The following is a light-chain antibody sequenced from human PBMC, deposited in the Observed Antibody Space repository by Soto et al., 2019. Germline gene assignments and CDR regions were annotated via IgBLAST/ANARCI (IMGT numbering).Light chain of an antibody. J-gene: IGLJ2*01. Sequence: QSVLTQPPSTSGTPGQRVTISCSGSRSNIGSNHVYWYQQFPGMAPKLLMYRSDQRPTGVPDRFSGSKSGTSASLAISGLRSDDEADYYCSARDDSLSGVVFGGGNKLTVL. V-gene: IGLV1-47*01. CDR1: RSNIGSNH. CDR2: RSD. CDR3: SARDDSLSGVV.